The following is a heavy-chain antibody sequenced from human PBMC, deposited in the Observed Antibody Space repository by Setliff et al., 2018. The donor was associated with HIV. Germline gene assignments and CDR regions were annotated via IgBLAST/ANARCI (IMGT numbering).Heavy chain of an antibody. CDR2: IIPIFGTT. V-gene: IGHV1-69*13. CDR1: GVTFSTYA. J-gene: IGHJ4*02. D-gene: IGHD3-10*01. CDR3: AAVESFMFQGVRN. Sequence: SVKVSCKASGVTFSTYAISWVRQAPGQGLEWLGGIIPIFGTTIYAEKFQGRVTISADESTSTAYMELNSLRFEDTAVYYCAAVESFMFQGVRNWGQGTLVPVSS.